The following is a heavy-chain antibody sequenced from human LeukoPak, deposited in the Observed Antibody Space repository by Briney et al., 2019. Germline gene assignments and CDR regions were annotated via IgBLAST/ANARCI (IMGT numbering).Heavy chain of an antibody. CDR3: ARGVTTRSPFDH. CDR2: ISISSSYT. Sequence: PGGSLRLSCAASVFTLSDFYMRWIRQAQWKGLEWVSYISISSSYTNYADSVKGRFTISRDNAKNSLYLQMDSLRAEHTAVYYCARGVTTRSPFDHWGQGTLVTVSS. CDR1: VFTLSDFY. V-gene: IGHV3-11*06. D-gene: IGHD1-1*01. J-gene: IGHJ4*02.